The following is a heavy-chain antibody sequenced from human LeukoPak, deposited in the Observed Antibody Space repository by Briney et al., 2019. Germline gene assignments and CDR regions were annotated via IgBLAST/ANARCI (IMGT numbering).Heavy chain of an antibody. CDR1: RFRVSDYH. V-gene: IGHV3-66*03. J-gene: IGHJ5*02. CDR3: ARDRAANQDWVEFDP. Sequence: GGPLRLSCAVSRFRVSDYHMSWVRQAPGKALKSVVLIRESGKASYADIARGRFAISRDESENTLYLQMNSLRVEDTAVYFCARDRAANQDWVEFDPWGQGTPVIVSS. D-gene: IGHD3/OR15-3a*01. CDR2: IRESGKA.